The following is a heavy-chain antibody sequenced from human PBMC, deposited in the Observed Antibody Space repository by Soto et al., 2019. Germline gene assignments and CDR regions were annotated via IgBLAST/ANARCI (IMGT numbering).Heavy chain of an antibody. CDR1: GGSFSGYY. CDR3: ARFKHSYGYTYYYYGMDV. Sequence: SETLSLTCAVYGGSFSGYYWSWIRQPPGKGLEWIGEINHSGSTNYNPSLKSRVTISVDTSKNQFSLKLSSVTAADTAVYYCARFKHSYGYTYYYYGMDVWGHGTTVTVSS. V-gene: IGHV4-34*01. D-gene: IGHD5-18*01. CDR2: INHSGST. J-gene: IGHJ6*02.